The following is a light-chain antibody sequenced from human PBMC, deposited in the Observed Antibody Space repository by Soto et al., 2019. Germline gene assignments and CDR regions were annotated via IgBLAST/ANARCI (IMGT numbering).Light chain of an antibody. Sequence: QSALTQPASVSGSPGQSITISCTGTSSDVGVYNYVSWYQQHPGKVPKLMIYDVSNRPSGVSNRFSGSKSGNTASLTISGLQAEEEADYYCSSYTSSSTPYVFGTGTKVTVL. V-gene: IGLV2-14*01. CDR1: SSDVGVYNY. CDR3: SSYTSSSTPYV. J-gene: IGLJ1*01. CDR2: DVS.